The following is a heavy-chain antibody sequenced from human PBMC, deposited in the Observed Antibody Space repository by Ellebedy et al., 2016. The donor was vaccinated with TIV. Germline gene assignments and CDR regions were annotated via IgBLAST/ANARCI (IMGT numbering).Heavy chain of an antibody. CDR2: ISGSGVTT. CDR3: AKEVRRYCSGGSCGMDV. V-gene: IGHV3-23*01. Sequence: GESLKISXAASGFTFNIYARTWVRQTPGKGLEWVSGISGSGVTTYSADSVKGRFTISRDNSKNTVYLQMNSLRAEDTAIYYCAKEVRRYCSGGSCGMDVWGQGTTVTVSS. J-gene: IGHJ6*02. CDR1: GFTFNIYA. D-gene: IGHD2-15*01.